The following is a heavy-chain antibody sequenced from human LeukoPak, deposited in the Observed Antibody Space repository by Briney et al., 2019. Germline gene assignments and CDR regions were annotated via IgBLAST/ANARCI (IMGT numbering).Heavy chain of an antibody. CDR2: INHSGST. Sequence: SETLPLTCAVYGGSFSGYYWSWIRQPPGKGLEWIGEINHSGSTNYNPSLKSRVTISVDTSKNQFSLKLSSVTAADTAVYYRARGPTPDYCSSTSCRRAGMDVWGQGTTVTVSS. J-gene: IGHJ6*02. D-gene: IGHD2-2*01. CDR1: GGSFSGYY. CDR3: ARGPTPDYCSSTSCRRAGMDV. V-gene: IGHV4-34*01.